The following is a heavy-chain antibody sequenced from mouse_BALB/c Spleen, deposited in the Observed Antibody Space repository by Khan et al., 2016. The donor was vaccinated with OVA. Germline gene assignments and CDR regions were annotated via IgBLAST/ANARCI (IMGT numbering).Heavy chain of an antibody. J-gene: IGHJ2*01. D-gene: IGHD1-1*01. V-gene: IGHV3-2*02. Sequence: EVKLLESGPGLMKPPQSLSLTCTVTGYSITSDYAWNWIRQFPGNKLEWMGYISYSGYTSYNPSLKSRISVTRDTSKNQFFLQLNSVTTEDTATSFCARSVYYSGSTFYYFDFWGQGTTLTVSS. CDR3: ARSVYYSGSTFYYFDF. CDR2: ISYSGYT. CDR1: GYSITSDYA.